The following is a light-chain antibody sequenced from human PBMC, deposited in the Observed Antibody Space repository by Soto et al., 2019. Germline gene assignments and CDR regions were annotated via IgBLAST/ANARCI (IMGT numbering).Light chain of an antibody. V-gene: IGKV1-39*01. Sequence: DIQMTQSPSSLSASVGDRVTITCRASQSISSYLNWYQQKPGKAPKLLIYAASSLQSGVPSRFSGSGSGTDFTLTISSLQPEDFATYYCQQSHSTPTSITFGQGTRLEIK. CDR2: AAS. CDR1: QSISSY. J-gene: IGKJ5*01. CDR3: QQSHSTPTSIT.